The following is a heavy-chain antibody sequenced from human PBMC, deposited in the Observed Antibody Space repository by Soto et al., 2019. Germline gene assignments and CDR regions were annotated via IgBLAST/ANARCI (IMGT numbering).Heavy chain of an antibody. V-gene: IGHV3-9*01. CDR3: VKSIHPRRGWYFDL. CDR2: VNYSGLDR. D-gene: IGHD2-21*01. Sequence: EVQLVESGGGLVKPGRSLRLSCATSKFAFEDYAMHWVRRAPGKGLEWVAGVNYSGLDRAYADGVKGRFTISRDNAKNSLYLQMNSLRPEDTAFYYCVKSIHPRRGWYFDLWGRGTLVTVS. CDR1: KFAFEDYA. J-gene: IGHJ2*01.